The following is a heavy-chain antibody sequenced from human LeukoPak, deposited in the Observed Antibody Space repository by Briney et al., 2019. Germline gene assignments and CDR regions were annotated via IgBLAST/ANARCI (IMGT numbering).Heavy chain of an antibody. CDR3: ASGGLAYCGGDCYSGTGYYYYGMDV. CDR2: IYTSGDT. D-gene: IGHD2-21*02. CDR1: GGSVSSGIYY. Sequence: SQTLSLTCTVSGGSVSSGIYYWSWIRQSAGKGLEWIGRIYTSGDTTYNPSLKSRVTISIDTSKNQFSLRLSSVTAADTAVYYCASGGLAYCGGDCYSGTGYYYYGMDVWGQGTTVTVSS. J-gene: IGHJ6*02. V-gene: IGHV4-61*02.